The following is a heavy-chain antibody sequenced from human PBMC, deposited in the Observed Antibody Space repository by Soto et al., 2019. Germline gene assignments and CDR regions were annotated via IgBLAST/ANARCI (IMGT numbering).Heavy chain of an antibody. J-gene: IGHJ4*02. Sequence: QVEVVESGGGLVKPGGSLRLSCTASGSTFNDYYMTWFRRAPGTGLEWVSYISSTGSYTNYAESVKGRFTISRDNAKNSLYLQMDSLRDEDTAVYYCARDPSIRSPPDYWGRGTLVTVSS. CDR2: ISSTGSYT. CDR1: GSTFNDYY. V-gene: IGHV3-11*05. D-gene: IGHD3-3*02. CDR3: ARDPSIRSPPDY.